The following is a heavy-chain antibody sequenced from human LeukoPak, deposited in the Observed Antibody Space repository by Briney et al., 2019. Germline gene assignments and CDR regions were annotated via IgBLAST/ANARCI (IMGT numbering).Heavy chain of an antibody. V-gene: IGHV3-64*01. Sequence: GGSLRLSCAASGFTFSSYAMHWVRQAPGKGLEYVSAISSNGGSTYYANSVKGRFTISGDNSKNTLYLQMGSLRAEDMAVYYCARGSALYDILTGYSTPPPDYWGQGTLVTVSS. CDR1: GFTFSSYA. CDR3: ARGSALYDILTGYSTPPPDY. D-gene: IGHD3-9*01. CDR2: ISSNGGST. J-gene: IGHJ4*02.